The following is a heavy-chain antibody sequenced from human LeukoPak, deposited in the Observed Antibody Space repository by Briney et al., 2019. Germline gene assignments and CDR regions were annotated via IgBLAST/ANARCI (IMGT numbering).Heavy chain of an antibody. CDR2: ISSSSSYI. J-gene: IGHJ1*01. CDR3: ARAPSEIGGYYPEYFRH. Sequence: GGSLRLSCAASGFTFSSYSMNWVRRAPGKELEWVSSISSSSSYIYYADSVKGRFTISRDNAKNTVSLQMNSLRAEDTGVYYCARAPSEIGGYYPEYFRHWGQGTLVTVSP. D-gene: IGHD3-22*01. CDR1: GFTFSSYS. V-gene: IGHV3-21*01.